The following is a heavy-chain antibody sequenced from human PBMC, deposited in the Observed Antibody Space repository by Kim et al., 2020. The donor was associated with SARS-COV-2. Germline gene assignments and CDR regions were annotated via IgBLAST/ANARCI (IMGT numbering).Heavy chain of an antibody. V-gene: IGHV4-59*01. D-gene: IGHD3-10*01. Sequence: SETLSLTCTVSGGSISSYYWSWIRQPPGKGLEWIGYIYYSGSTNYNPSLKSRVTISVDTSKNQFSLKLSSVTAADTAVYYCAREGPTGVVTMVRGEIYGMDVWGQGTTVTVSS. CDR3: AREGPTGVVTMVRGEIYGMDV. CDR1: GGSISSYY. CDR2: IYYSGST. J-gene: IGHJ6*02.